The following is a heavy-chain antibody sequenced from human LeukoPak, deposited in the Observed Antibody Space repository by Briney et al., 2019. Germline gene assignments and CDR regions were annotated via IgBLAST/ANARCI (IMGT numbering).Heavy chain of an antibody. CDR1: APSVSSYRAA. CDR2: TYYRSKWYN. J-gene: IGHJ4*02. Sequence: SQTLSLTCPISAPSVSSYRAAWNWIRQSPSRGLEWLGRTYYRSKWYNDYAVSVKSRISINPDTSKNQFSLQLNSVTPEDTAVYYCGRGSGVDFGYWGRGTLVTVSS. D-gene: IGHD1-26*01. V-gene: IGHV6-1*01. CDR3: GRGSGVDFGY.